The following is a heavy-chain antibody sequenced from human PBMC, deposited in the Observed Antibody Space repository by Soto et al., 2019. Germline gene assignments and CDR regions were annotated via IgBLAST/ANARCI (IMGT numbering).Heavy chain of an antibody. V-gene: IGHV3-33*01. CDR2: IWYDGSNK. J-gene: IGHJ4*02. Sequence: PGGSLRLSCAASGFTFSSYGMHWVRQAPGKGLEWVAVIWYDGSNKYYADSVKGRFTISRDNSKNTLYLQMNSLRAEDTAVYYCARVISPGYSSGWYAIIYWGQGTLVTVSS. CDR3: ARVISPGYSSGWYAIIY. D-gene: IGHD6-19*01. CDR1: GFTFSSYG.